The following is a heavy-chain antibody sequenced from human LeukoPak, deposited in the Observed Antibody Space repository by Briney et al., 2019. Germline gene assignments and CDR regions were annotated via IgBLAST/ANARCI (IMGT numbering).Heavy chain of an antibody. CDR1: DDSISSSSYY. CDR2: IYYSGST. V-gene: IGHV4-39*07. Sequence: PSETLSLTCTVSDDSISSSSYYWGWIRQPPGEGLEWIGSIYYSGSTYYNPSLKSRVTISVDTSKNQFSLKLSSVTAADTAVYYCARDYPYGDLDYWGQGTLVTVSS. CDR3: ARDYPYGDLDY. D-gene: IGHD4-17*01. J-gene: IGHJ4*02.